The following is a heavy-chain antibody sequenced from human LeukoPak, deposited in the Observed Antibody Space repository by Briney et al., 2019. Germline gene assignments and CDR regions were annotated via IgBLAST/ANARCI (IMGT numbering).Heavy chain of an antibody. V-gene: IGHV3-48*01. CDR1: GFTFSSYS. J-gene: IGHJ4*02. CDR3: AREQPDYNSYLTADY. D-gene: IGHD4-11*01. Sequence: GGSLRLSCAASGFTFSSYSMNWVRQAPGKGLEWVSYISSSSSTIYYADSVKGRFTISRDNAKNSLYLQMNSLRAEDTAVYYCAREQPDYNSYLTADYWGQGTLVTVSS. CDR2: ISSSSSTI.